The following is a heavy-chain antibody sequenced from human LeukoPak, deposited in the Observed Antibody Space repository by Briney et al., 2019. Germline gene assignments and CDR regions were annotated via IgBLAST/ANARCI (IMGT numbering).Heavy chain of an antibody. V-gene: IGHV4-31*03. CDR3: ARDHRFGELSGWFDP. CDR2: IYYSGST. J-gene: IGHJ5*02. Sequence: PSETLSLTCIVSGGSISSGGYYWSWIRQHPGKGLEWIGYIYYSGSTYYNPSLKSRVTISVDTSKNQFSLKLSSVTAADTAVYYCARDHRFGELSGWFDPWGQGTLVTVSS. CDR1: GGSISSGGYY. D-gene: IGHD3-10*01.